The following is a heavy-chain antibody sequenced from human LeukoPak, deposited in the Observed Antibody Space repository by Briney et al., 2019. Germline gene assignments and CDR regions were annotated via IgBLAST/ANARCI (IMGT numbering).Heavy chain of an antibody. CDR2: INPTGGST. J-gene: IGHJ5*01. CDR3: ARQGRVGNNYFDS. V-gene: IGHV1-46*01. D-gene: IGHD1-26*01. CDR1: GYTFTTYY. Sequence: ASVKVSCKASGYTFTTYYMHWVRQAPGKGLEWMGKINPTGGSTTYAQKFQVRVTMTRDMSPSTVYMELSSLRSEDTAVYYCARQGRVGNNYFDSWGQGILVTVSS.